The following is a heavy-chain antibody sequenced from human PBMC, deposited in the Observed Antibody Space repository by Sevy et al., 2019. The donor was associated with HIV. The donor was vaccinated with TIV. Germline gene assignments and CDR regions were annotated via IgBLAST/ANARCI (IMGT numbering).Heavy chain of an antibody. CDR3: ARPYCSGDDCYSALDY. CDR2: ISSGSGTI. D-gene: IGHD2-15*01. CDR1: GFNFRNYS. J-gene: IGHJ4*02. Sequence: GGSLRLSCAASGFNFRNYSMTWVRQAPGKGLDWVSYISSGSGTIHYADSVKDRFTISRDNAKNSLFLQMNSLRDEDTAIYYCARPYCSGDDCYSALDYWGQGILVTLSS. V-gene: IGHV3-48*02.